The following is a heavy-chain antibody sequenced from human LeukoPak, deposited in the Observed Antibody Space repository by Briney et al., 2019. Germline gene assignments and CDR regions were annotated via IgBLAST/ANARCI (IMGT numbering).Heavy chain of an antibody. Sequence: ASVKVSYKASGYTFTSYAMHWVRQAPGQRLEWMGWINAGNGNTKYSQKFQGRVTITRDTSTSTAYMELRSLRSDDTAVYYCARDYPHAPHTIVATIAHAKIYGMDVWGQGTTVTVSS. CDR1: GYTFTSYA. D-gene: IGHD5-12*01. J-gene: IGHJ6*02. CDR3: ARDYPHAPHTIVATIAHAKIYGMDV. CDR2: INAGNGNT. V-gene: IGHV1-3*01.